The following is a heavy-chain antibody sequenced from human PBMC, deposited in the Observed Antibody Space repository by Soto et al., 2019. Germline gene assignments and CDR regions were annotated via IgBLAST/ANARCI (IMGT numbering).Heavy chain of an antibody. CDR3: ARDGYASAWFDY. D-gene: IGHD2-2*01. J-gene: IGHJ5*01. CDR2: ISGSGATI. Sequence: GGSLRLSCAASGFTFSDYYMSWIRQAPGKGPEWLSYISGSGATIYYADSVKGRFTISRDNAKNSLYLQMNSLRAEDTGVYYCARDGYASAWFDYWGQGTLVTVSS. CDR1: GFTFSDYY. V-gene: IGHV3-11*04.